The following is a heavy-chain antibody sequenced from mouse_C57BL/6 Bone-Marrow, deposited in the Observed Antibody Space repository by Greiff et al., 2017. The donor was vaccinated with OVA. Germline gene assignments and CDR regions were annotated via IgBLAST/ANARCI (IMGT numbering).Heavy chain of an antibody. V-gene: IGHV5-17*01. Sequence: EVQGVESGGGLVKPGGSLKLSCAASGFTFSDYGMHWVRQAPEKGLEWVAYISSGSSTIYYADTVKGRLTNSRDNDKNTLFLQMTSLRSEDTAMYYCARFYYGFYYAMDYWGQGTSVTVSS. CDR3: ARFYYGFYYAMDY. J-gene: IGHJ4*01. D-gene: IGHD1-1*01. CDR2: ISSGSSTI. CDR1: GFTFSDYG.